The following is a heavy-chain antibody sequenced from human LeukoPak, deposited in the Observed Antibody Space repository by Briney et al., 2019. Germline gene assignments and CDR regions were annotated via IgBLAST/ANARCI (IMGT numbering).Heavy chain of an antibody. D-gene: IGHD1-1*01. V-gene: IGHV1-8*01. CDR2: MNPHSGSA. Sequence: ASVKVSCKASGYTFTSNDINWVRQATGQGLEWMGWMNPHSGSAGYAQKFQGRVTMTRDTSISTAYMELRSLKSDDTAVYYCARDGHPYNWNDFDYWGQGTLVTVSS. CDR3: ARDGHPYNWNDFDY. CDR1: GYTFTSND. J-gene: IGHJ4*01.